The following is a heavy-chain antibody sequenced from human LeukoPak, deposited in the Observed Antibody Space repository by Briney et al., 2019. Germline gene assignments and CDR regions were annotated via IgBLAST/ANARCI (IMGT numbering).Heavy chain of an antibody. D-gene: IGHD4-17*01. V-gene: IGHV3-21*01. CDR2: ISSTSGYI. CDR3: ARENGDYADAFDI. CDR1: GFTFTNYR. Sequence: GGSLRLTCAASGFTFTNYRMTWVRQAPGKGLEWVSSISSTSGYIFYADSVQGRFTISRDNAKSSLYLQMNSLRAEDTAVYYCARENGDYADAFDIWGQGTMVTVSS. J-gene: IGHJ3*02.